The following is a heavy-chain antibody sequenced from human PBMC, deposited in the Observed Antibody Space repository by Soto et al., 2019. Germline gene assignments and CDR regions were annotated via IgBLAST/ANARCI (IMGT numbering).Heavy chain of an antibody. D-gene: IGHD6-13*01. Sequence: QVQLAQSGAEVKKPGASVKVSCKVSGYTLTELSMHWVRQAPGKGLEWMGGFDPEDGETIYAQKFQGRVTMTEDTSTDTAYMERSSLRSEDTAVYYCATKGRWYVGYYYYGMDVWGQGTTVTVSS. CDR3: ATKGRWYVGYYYYGMDV. V-gene: IGHV1-24*01. CDR1: GYTLTELS. CDR2: FDPEDGET. J-gene: IGHJ6*02.